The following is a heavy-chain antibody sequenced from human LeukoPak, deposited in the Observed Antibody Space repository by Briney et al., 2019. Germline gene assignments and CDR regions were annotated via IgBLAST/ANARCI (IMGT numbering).Heavy chain of an antibody. V-gene: IGHV1-18*01. Sequence: ASVKVSCKASGYTFASYAISWVRQAPGQGLEWMGWISAYNGHTNCAQKLQGRVTMTTDTSTRTAYMELRSLRSDDTAVYYCAREDNLMDFWSGYSDYWGQGTLVTVSS. D-gene: IGHD3-3*01. CDR3: AREDNLMDFWSGYSDY. CDR1: GYTFASYA. CDR2: ISAYNGHT. J-gene: IGHJ4*02.